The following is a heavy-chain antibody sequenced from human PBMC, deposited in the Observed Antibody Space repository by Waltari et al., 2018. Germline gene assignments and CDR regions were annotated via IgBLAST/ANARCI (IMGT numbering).Heavy chain of an antibody. V-gene: IGHV3-30*01. CDR3: ARDGYDSSGYYFDY. D-gene: IGHD3-22*01. CDR1: GFLFTSYA. CDR2: ISYDGSSK. Sequence: QVQLVESGGGVVQPGRSLRLSCEASGFLFTSYALNWVRQAPGKGLEWVALISYDGSSKYYADSVKGRFTISRDNPKNTLYLQMNSLRAEDTAVYYCARDGYDSSGYYFDYWGQGTLATVSS. J-gene: IGHJ4*02.